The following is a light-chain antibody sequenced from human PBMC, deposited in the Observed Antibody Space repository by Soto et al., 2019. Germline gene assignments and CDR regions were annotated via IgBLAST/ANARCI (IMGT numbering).Light chain of an antibody. V-gene: IGKV1-5*03. CDR2: KAS. Sequence: DVQMTQTPSSLSASVGDRVILTCRASQSIGNWLAWYQQKPGKAPKLLFYKASSLESGVPTGFSGSGSGTDFALTISSPQPEDFATYYCQQYNNWPPQFTFGGGTKVDIK. J-gene: IGKJ4*01. CDR1: QSIGNW. CDR3: QQYNNWPPQFT.